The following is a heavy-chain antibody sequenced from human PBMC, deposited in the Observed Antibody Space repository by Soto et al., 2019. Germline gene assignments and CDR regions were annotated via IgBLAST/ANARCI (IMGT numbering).Heavy chain of an antibody. CDR3: AREKYIVVVVAANQGGYHYAMAA. V-gene: IGHV3-48*02. CDR2: ISSSSSTI. CDR1: GFTFSSDS. Sequence: QLGGSVRLSCAASGFTFSSDSMNWVRQAPGKGLEWVSYISSSSSTIYYADSVKGRFTISRDNAKNSLYLQMNSLRDEDTAVYYCAREKYIVVVVAANQGGYHYAMAAWGQATTVTVSS. J-gene: IGHJ6*01. D-gene: IGHD2-15*01.